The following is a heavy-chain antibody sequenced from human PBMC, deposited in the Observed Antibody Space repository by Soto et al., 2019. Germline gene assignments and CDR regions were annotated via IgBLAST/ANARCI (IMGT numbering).Heavy chain of an antibody. CDR2: TYYSGST. J-gene: IGHJ6*01. V-gene: IGHV4-30-4*08. CDR1: GGSISSGDYS. D-gene: IGHD2-15*01. Sequence: KPSGNLSLSCAVSGGSISSGDYSWSCIRQPPGKGLEWIGYTYYSGSTCYNPSLKSRVTISVDTSKNQFSLKLRSVTAEDTAVYFCVRNCRAVYGMHV. CDR3: VRNCRAVYGMHV.